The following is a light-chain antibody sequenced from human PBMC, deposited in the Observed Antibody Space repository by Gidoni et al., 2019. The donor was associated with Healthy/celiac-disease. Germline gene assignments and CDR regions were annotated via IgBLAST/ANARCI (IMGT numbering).Light chain of an antibody. V-gene: IGKV1-6*01. CDR2: AAS. CDR3: LQDSNCPRT. Sequence: IQITQSTTPLPASLGDRVTITRLASQGIRNDLGWYQQKPGKAPKRLIYAASNLQSGVPPRFSGSGSGTDFTLTISSLQPEDFATYYCLQDSNCPRTFGQGTKLEIK. CDR1: QGIRND. J-gene: IGKJ2*01.